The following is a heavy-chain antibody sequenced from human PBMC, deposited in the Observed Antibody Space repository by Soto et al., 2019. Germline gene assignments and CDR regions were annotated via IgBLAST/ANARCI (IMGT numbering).Heavy chain of an antibody. V-gene: IGHV3-23*01. J-gene: IGHJ4*02. CDR1: GFTFSSYA. CDR2: ISGSGGTT. D-gene: IGHD3-3*01. CDR3: ATPYDFWKY. Sequence: EVQLLESGGGLVQPGGSLRLSCAASGFTFSSYAMSWVRQAPGKGLEWVSAISGSGGTTYYADSVKGRFTISRDNSKSTLYLQMNSLRAEDTAVYFCATPYDFWKYWGQGTLVTVSS.